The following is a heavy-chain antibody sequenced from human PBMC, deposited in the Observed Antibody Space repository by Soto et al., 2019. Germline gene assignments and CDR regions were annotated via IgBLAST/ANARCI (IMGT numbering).Heavy chain of an antibody. CDR1: GGSISSYY. V-gene: IGHV4-59*01. Sequence: QVQLQESGPGLVKPSETLSLTCTVSGGSISSYYWSWIRQPPGKGLEWIGYIHYSGSTNHNPSLKSRVTISVDTSKNQISLKLRSVTAADTAVYYCARVLFGRGNWFDPWGQGTLVTVSS. J-gene: IGHJ5*02. CDR3: ARVLFGRGNWFDP. CDR2: IHYSGST. D-gene: IGHD3-3*01.